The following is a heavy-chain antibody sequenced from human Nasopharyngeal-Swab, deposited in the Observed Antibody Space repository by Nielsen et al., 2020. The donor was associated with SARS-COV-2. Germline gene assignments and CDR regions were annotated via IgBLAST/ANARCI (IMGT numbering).Heavy chain of an antibody. CDR2: IDYSGRT. Sequence: SETLSLTCTVSGGSVTDTDYFWGWIRQPPVTGLEWIGNIDYSGRTFYNPSLKSRFSISVDTSKNQFSLKLHSVTAADTAVYYCASYLGVDGQKRFDYWGQGTLVTVSS. D-gene: IGHD5-24*01. CDR3: ASYLGVDGQKRFDY. CDR1: GGSVTDTDYF. V-gene: IGHV4-39*01. J-gene: IGHJ4*02.